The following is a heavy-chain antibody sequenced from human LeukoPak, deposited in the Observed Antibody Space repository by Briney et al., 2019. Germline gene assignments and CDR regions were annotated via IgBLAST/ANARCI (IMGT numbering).Heavy chain of an antibody. V-gene: IGHV3-30*03. CDR1: GFTFSSYG. D-gene: IGHD3-22*01. CDR2: ISYDGSNK. Sequence: GSLRLSCAASGFTFSSYGMHWVRQAPGKGLEWVAVISYDGSNKYYADSVKGRFTISRDNSKNTLYLQMNSLRAEDTAVYYCAREVDSSGYKGYGFDYWGQGTLVTVSS. J-gene: IGHJ4*02. CDR3: AREVDSSGYKGYGFDY.